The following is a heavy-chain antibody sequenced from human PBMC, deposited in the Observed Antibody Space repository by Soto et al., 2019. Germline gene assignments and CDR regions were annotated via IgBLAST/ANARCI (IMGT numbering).Heavy chain of an antibody. J-gene: IGHJ6*02. CDR2: IFSNDDK. V-gene: IGHV2-5*01. Sequence: GSGPTLVNATQTLTLTCTVSGFSLSISGVGVGWIRQPPGKALEWLALIFSNDDKRYSPSLKSRLTITKDTSKNQVVLIMTNMDPVDTATYYFLHMSGSGLYGMAVSAQGTTDPVYS. CDR1: GFSLSISGVG. CDR3: LHMSGSGLYGMAV. D-gene: IGHD3-10*01.